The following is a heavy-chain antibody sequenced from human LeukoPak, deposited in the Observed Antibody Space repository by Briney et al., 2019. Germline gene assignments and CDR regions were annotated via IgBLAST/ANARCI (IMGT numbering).Heavy chain of an antibody. Sequence: SETLSLTCTVPGGSISSYYWSWIRQPPGKGLEWIGYIYYSGSTNYNPSLKSRVTISVDTSKNQFSLKLSSVTAADTAVYYCAREVVAFDYWGQGTLVTVSS. J-gene: IGHJ4*02. V-gene: IGHV4-59*01. CDR1: GGSISSYY. CDR2: IYYSGST. CDR3: AREVVAFDY. D-gene: IGHD2-2*01.